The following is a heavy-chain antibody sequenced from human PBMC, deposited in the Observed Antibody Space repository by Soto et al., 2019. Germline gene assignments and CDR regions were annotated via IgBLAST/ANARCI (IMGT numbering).Heavy chain of an antibody. D-gene: IGHD3-3*01. CDR3: AREEYDFWSGLGYFDY. J-gene: IGHJ4*02. V-gene: IGHV3-7*01. CDR1: GFTFSSYW. Sequence: PGGSLRLSCAASGFTFSSYWMSWVRQAPGKGLEGVANIKQDGSEKYYVDSVKGRFTISRDNAKNLLYLQMNSLRAEDTAVYYCAREEYDFWSGLGYFDYWGQGTLVTVSS. CDR2: IKQDGSEK.